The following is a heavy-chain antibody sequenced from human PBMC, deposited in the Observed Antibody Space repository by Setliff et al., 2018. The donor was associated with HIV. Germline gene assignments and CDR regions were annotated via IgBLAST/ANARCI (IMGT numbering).Heavy chain of an antibody. CDR3: AKGGYYDSTGYYYYYLYYLDE. CDR2: VIPIFGTA. Sequence: ASVKVSCKASGDTFNSYAISWVRQAPGQGLEWMGGVIPIFGTANYAQKFQGRVTITADESTSTAYMELSSLRSEDTAVYYCAKGGYYDSTGYYYYYLYYLDEWGKGTTVTVSS. J-gene: IGHJ6*03. V-gene: IGHV1-69*13. CDR1: GDTFNSYA. D-gene: IGHD3-22*01.